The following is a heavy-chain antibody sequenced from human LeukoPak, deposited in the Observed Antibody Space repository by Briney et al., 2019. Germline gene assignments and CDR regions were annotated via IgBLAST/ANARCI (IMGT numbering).Heavy chain of an antibody. V-gene: IGHV1-18*01. CDR2: ISAYNGNT. D-gene: IGHD3-16*02. Sequence: GASVKVSCKASGYTFTSYGISWVRQAPGQGLEWMGWISAYNGNTNYAQKLQGRVTMTTDTSTSTAYMELSRLRSDDTAVYYCARAYDYVWGSYRYDSYNWFDPWGQGTLVTVSS. CDR1: GYTFTSYG. J-gene: IGHJ5*02. CDR3: ARAYDYVWGSYRYDSYNWFDP.